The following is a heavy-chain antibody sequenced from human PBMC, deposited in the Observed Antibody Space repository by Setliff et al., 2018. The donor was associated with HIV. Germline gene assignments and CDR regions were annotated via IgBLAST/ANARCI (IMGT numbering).Heavy chain of an antibody. CDR1: GGSISSSIYY. CDR3: ARHDTEYSSYPIDY. V-gene: IGHV4-39*01. D-gene: IGHD6-6*01. Sequence: ETLSLTCTVSGGSISSSIYYWGWIRQPPGKGLEWIGFIYYSGSTYYYGGSTYYNPSLKSRVTISVDASKNQFSLKLSSVTAADTAVYYCARHDTEYSSYPIDYWGQGNLVTVSS. J-gene: IGHJ4*02. CDR2: IYYSGSTYYYGGST.